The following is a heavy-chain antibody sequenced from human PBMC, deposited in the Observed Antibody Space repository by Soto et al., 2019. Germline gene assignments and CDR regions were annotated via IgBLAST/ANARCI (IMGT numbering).Heavy chain of an antibody. Sequence: QVQLQASGPGLVKPSETLSLTCNVSGDSMSKYYWSWVRQPAGKGLEWIGRIWTSGSTNYNPSLKSRVTMSIDTSNKHFSLDLKSVTAADTAVYYCARTVGAAYYFDFWGQGVLVTVSS. J-gene: IGHJ4*02. CDR2: IWTSGST. V-gene: IGHV4-4*07. CDR3: ARTVGAAYYFDF. CDR1: GDSMSKYY. D-gene: IGHD3-16*01.